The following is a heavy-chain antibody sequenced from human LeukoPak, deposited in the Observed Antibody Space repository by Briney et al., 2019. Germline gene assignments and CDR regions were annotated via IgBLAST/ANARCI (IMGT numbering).Heavy chain of an antibody. CDR1: GASLSGYY. CDR2: PSYSGVT. J-gene: IGHJ4*02. V-gene: IGHV4-59*01. Sequence: PSETLSLTCTVSGASLSGYYWSWIRQPPGKGLEWIAYPSYSGVTNYNPSLRSRVTISVDMSRNQFSVRLRSVTAADTAVYYCARLSQTGGSSGQYFDYWGQGTLVTV. D-gene: IGHD3-22*01. CDR3: ARLSQTGGSSGQYFDY.